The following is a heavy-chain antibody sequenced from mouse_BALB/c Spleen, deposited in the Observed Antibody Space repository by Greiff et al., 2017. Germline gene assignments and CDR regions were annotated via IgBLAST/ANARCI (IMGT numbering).Heavy chain of an antibody. V-gene: IGHV1-20*02. CDR3: ARMITTVVGAMDY. Sequence: EVQLQQSGPELVKPGASVKISCKASGYSFTGYFMNWVMQSHGKSLEWIGRINPYNGDTFYNQKFKGKATLTVDKSSSTAHMELRSLASEDSAVYYCARMITTVVGAMDYWGQGTSVTVSS. D-gene: IGHD1-1*01. CDR1: GYSFTGYF. J-gene: IGHJ4*01. CDR2: INPYNGDT.